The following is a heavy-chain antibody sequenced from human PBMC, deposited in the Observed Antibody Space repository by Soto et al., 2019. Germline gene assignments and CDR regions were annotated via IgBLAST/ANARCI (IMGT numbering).Heavy chain of an antibody. CDR3: ARLGGDYDLYYMDV. J-gene: IGHJ6*03. Sequence: QVQLVQSGAEVKKPGASVKVSCKASGYTFTSYAMHWVRQAPGQRLEWMGWINAGNGNTKYSQKFQGRVTITKDTPASTAYMELSSLRSEDTAVYYCARLGGDYDLYYMDVWGKGTTVTVSS. CDR2: INAGNGNT. V-gene: IGHV1-3*01. D-gene: IGHD4-17*01. CDR1: GYTFTSYA.